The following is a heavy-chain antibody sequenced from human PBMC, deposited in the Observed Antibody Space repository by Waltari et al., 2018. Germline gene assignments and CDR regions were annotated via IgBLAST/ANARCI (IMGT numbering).Heavy chain of an antibody. CDR3: TIDTVSSGYYYYYGMDV. CDR1: GFTFSNAW. CDR2: IKSKTDGGTT. J-gene: IGHJ6*02. V-gene: IGHV3-15*01. D-gene: IGHD3-22*01. Sequence: EVQLVESGGGLVKPGGSLRLSCAASGFTFSNAWMSWVRQAPGKGLEWVGRIKSKTDGGTTDYAAPVKGRFTISRDDSKNTLYLQMNSLKTEDTAVYYCTIDTVSSGYYYYYGMDVWGQGTTVTVSS.